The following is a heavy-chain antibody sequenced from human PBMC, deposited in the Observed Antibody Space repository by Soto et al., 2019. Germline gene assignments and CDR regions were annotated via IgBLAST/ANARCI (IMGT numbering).Heavy chain of an antibody. Sequence: GGSLRLSCAASGFDFSNSWMHWVRQVPGKGLVWVSHINSDGSSTTYADSVKGRFTISRDNARTTVYLQLDSLRVEDTAVYYCARDKSYALAVWGQGTTVTVSS. CDR3: ARDKSYALAV. CDR2: INSDGSST. CDR1: GFDFSNSW. D-gene: IGHD4-17*01. V-gene: IGHV3-74*03. J-gene: IGHJ6*02.